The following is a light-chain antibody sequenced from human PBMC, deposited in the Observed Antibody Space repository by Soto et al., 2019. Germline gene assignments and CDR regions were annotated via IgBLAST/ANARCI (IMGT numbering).Light chain of an antibody. CDR3: QHYNIWPHMLA. CDR1: QSVSSN. J-gene: IGKJ4*01. Sequence: DIVLTQSPATLSASPGKRATLSCRASQSVSSNLAWYQQKPDQAPRLLIYDTSTRATDIPARLSGSGSGTEFTLTISSLQSEDFAVYYCQHYNIWPHMLAFGGGTKVQI. V-gene: IGKV3-15*01. CDR2: DTS.